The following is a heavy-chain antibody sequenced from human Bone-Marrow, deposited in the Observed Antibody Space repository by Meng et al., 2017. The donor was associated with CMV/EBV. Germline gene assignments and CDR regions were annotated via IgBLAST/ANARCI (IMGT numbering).Heavy chain of an antibody. J-gene: IGHJ6*02. V-gene: IGHV4-39*01. CDR1: GGSISSSSYY. CDR2: IYYSGST. Sequence: GSLRLSCTVSGGSISSSSYYWGWIRQPPGKGLEWIGSIYYSGSTYYNPSLKSRVTISVDTSKNQFSLKLSSVTAADTAVYYCARSLVLFGDGYLYYYYGMDVWGQGTTVTVSS. D-gene: IGHD3-22*01. CDR3: ARSLVLFGDGYLYYYYGMDV.